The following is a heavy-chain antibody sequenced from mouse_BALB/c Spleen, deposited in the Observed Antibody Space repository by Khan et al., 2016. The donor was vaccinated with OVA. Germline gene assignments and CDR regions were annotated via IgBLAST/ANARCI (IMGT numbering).Heavy chain of an antibody. CDR3: TGSGDWAFAY. J-gene: IGHJ3*01. CDR2: INPSNGGT. CDR1: GYTFTSYY. D-gene: IGHD3-2*02. V-gene: IGHV1S81*02. Sequence: QVQLQQSGAELVKPGASVRLSCKASGYTFTSYYLYWVKQRPGHGLEWIGDINPSNGGTNFNDNFKTKATLTVDKSSSTAYMQLSSLTSEDSAVYYYTGSGDWAFAYWGQGTVVTVSA.